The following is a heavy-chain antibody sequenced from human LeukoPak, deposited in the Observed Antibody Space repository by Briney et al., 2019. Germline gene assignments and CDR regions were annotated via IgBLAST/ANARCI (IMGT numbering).Heavy chain of an antibody. Sequence: GASVKVSCKAPGGTFSSYAISWVRQAPGQGLEWMGRIIPIFGTANYAQKFQGRVTITTDESTSTAYMELSSLRSEDTAVYYCARDLELVAVAGYAFDIWGQGTMVTVSS. J-gene: IGHJ3*02. V-gene: IGHV1-69*05. CDR3: ARDLELVAVAGYAFDI. D-gene: IGHD6-19*01. CDR1: GGTFSSYA. CDR2: IIPIFGTA.